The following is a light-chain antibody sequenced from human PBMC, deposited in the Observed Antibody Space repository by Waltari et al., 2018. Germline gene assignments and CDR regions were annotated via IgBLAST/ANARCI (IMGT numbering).Light chain of an antibody. J-gene: IGKJ2*02. CDR2: GGS. V-gene: IGKV3-11*01. CDR1: RDVGVN. CDR3: QQRSNWPPST. Sequence: EIVLTQSPAILSLSPGEGATLSCRASRDVGVNLAWYQHRRGQPPRLLVYGGSMRATGVPARFSGSGSGTDFALRISSLEPEDFAIYFCQQRSNWPPSTFGPGTKL.